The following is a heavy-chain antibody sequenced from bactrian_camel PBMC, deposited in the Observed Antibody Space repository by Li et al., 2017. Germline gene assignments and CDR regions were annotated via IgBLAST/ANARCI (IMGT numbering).Heavy chain of an antibody. CDR2: SNTRGDT. CDR1: GFTFSTFG. CDR3: ANLDGHY. Sequence: HVQLVESGGGLVQPGGSLRLSCGASGFTFSTFGMSWIRQAPGKGLEWVSISNTRGDTYYPDSMKGRFTISRDNAQNMVYLQLHSLKIDDTAMYYCANLDGHYWGQGTQVTVS. J-gene: IGHJ4*01. V-gene: IGHV3S1*01.